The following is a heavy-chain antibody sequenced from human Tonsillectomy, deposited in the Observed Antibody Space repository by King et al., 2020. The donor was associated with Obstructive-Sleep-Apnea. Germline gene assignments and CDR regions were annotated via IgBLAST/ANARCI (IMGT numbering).Heavy chain of an antibody. Sequence: VQLVESGGGLVQPGGSLRLSCAASGFTFSSYWMQWVRQAPGTGLVWVSRINSDGSNTTYADSVEGRFTISRDNAKNTLFLQMNSLRAEDTAVYYCARVAFSSPHFYYCGMDVWGQGTTVTVSS. CDR1: GFTFSSYW. CDR2: INSDGSNT. J-gene: IGHJ6*02. V-gene: IGHV3-74*03. CDR3: ARVAFSSPHFYYCGMDV. D-gene: IGHD3-3*02.